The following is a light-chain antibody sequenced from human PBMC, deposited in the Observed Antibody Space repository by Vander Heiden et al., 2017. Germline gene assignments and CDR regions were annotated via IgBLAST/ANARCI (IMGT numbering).Light chain of an antibody. V-gene: IGLV3-1*01. CDR1: KLGDKY. Sequence: SYELTQPPSVSVSTGQTASITCSGDKLGDKYACWYQQKPGQSPVLVIYQDSKRPSGIPERFSGSNSGNTATLTISGTQAMDEADYYCQAWDSSTAVVFGGGIKLTVL. CDR3: QAWDSSTAVV. J-gene: IGLJ2*01. CDR2: QDS.